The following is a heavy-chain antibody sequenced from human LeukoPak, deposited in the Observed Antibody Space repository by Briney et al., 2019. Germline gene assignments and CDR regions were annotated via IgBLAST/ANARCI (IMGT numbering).Heavy chain of an antibody. J-gene: IGHJ4*02. CDR1: GGSVSSGSYY. CDR3: ARVARDYYGSGSISY. CDR2: IYYGGST. D-gene: IGHD3-10*01. V-gene: IGHV4-61*01. Sequence: SETLSLTCTVSGGSVSSGSYYWSWIRQPPGKGLEWIGYIYYGGSTNYNPSLKSRVTISVDTSKNQFSLKLSSVTAADTAVYYCARVARDYYGSGSISYWGQGTLVTVSS.